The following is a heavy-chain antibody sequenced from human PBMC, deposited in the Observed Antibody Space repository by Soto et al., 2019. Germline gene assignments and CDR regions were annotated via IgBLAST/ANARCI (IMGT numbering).Heavy chain of an antibody. CDR1: VFPFSSYA. V-gene: IGHV3-23*01. D-gene: IGHD5-18*01. J-gene: IGHJ4*02. Sequence: GGSLRLSCAASVFPFSSYAMSWVRQAPGKGLEWVSAISGSGGSTYYADSVKGRFTISRDNSKNTLYLQMNSLRAEDTAVYYCAKDLGYSYGTLDYWGQGTLVTVSS. CDR2: ISGSGGST. CDR3: AKDLGYSYGTLDY.